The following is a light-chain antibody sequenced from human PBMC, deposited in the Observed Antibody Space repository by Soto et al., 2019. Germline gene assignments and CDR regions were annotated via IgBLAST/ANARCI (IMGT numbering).Light chain of an antibody. CDR2: GAS. CDR1: QSVSSNY. V-gene: IGKV3-20*01. Sequence: EIVLTQSPGTLSLSPGERATLSCRASQSVSSNYLAWYQQKPGQAPSLLSYGASSRATGIPDRFSGRGSGTDFTLTISRLEPEDFAVFYCHQYGGSPETFGQGTKLEIK. CDR3: HQYGGSPET. J-gene: IGKJ2*01.